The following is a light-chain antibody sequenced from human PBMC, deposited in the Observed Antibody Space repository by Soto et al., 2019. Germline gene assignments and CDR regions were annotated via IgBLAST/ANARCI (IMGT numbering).Light chain of an antibody. Sequence: QAVVTQDSSLTVSPGGTVTLTCGSSTGAVTSGHYPYWFQQKPGQAPRALIYDTSNKHSWTPARFSGSLRGGKAALTLSGAQPEDAADYYCLLSYSGTRVFGGGTKLTVL. CDR3: LLSYSGTRV. CDR2: DTS. J-gene: IGLJ2*01. CDR1: TGAVTSGHY. V-gene: IGLV7-46*01.